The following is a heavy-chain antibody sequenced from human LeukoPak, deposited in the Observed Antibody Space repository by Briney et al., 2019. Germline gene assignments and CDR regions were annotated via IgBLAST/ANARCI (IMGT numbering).Heavy chain of an antibody. J-gene: IGHJ4*02. CDR3: ARDYYDSSGYYLSYYFDY. D-gene: IGHD3-22*01. Sequence: ASVKVSCKASGGTFSSYAISWVRQAPGQGLEWRGRIIPILGIANYAQKFQGRVTITADKSTSTAYMELSSLRSEDTAVYYCARDYYDSSGYYLSYYFDYWGQGTLVTVSS. CDR1: GGTFSSYA. V-gene: IGHV1-69*04. CDR2: IIPILGIA.